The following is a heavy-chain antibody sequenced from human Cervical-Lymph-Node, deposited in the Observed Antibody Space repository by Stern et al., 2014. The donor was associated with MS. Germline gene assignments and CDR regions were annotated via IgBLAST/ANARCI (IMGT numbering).Heavy chain of an antibody. Sequence: VQLVESGAEVKKPGSSAKVSCKASGGTFSNYAISWVRQAPGQGLAWMGWIIPIFGTANYAQKFQGRVTITADESTSTTYMELSSLRSEDTAVYYCASLLGRIAVASVDYWGQGTLVTVSS. D-gene: IGHD6-19*01. CDR2: IIPIFGTA. CDR3: ASLLGRIAVASVDY. CDR1: GGTFSNYA. V-gene: IGHV1-69*01. J-gene: IGHJ4*02.